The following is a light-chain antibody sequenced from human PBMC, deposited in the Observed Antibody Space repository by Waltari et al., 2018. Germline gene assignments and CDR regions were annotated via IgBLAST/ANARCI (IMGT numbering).Light chain of an antibody. J-gene: IGKJ4*01. CDR2: DAS. CDR1: QNLSSY. V-gene: IGKV3-11*01. CDR3: QQSSNWPLT. Sequence: EIVLTQSPATLSLSPGERATLSCRASQNLSSYFAWYQQKPGQPPRLHIYDASNRAAGIPARFSGTGSGTDFTLTISSLEPEDFVVYYCQQSSNWPLTFGGGTKVEI.